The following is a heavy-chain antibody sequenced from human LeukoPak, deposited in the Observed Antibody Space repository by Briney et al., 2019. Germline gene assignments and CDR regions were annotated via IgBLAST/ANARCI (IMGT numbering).Heavy chain of an antibody. CDR3: AKDSYYGSGAYYYYMDV. CDR1: GFTFSDYY. Sequence: PGGSLRLSCAASGFTFSDYYMSWIRQAPGKGLEWVSYISSSGSTIYYADSVKGRFTISRDNSKNTLYLQMNSLRAEDTAVYYCAKDSYYGSGAYYYYMDVWGKGTTVTISS. CDR2: ISSSGSTI. D-gene: IGHD3-10*01. J-gene: IGHJ6*03. V-gene: IGHV3-11*01.